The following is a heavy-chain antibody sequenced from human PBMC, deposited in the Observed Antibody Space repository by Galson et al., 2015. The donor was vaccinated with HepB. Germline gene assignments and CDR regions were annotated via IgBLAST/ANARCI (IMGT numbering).Heavy chain of an antibody. CDR2: IYYSGST. Sequence: TLSLTCTVSGGSISSYYWSWIRQPPGKGLEWIGYIYYSGSTNYNPSLKSRVTISVDTSKNQFSLKLSSVTAADTAVYYCARHTKYNWFDPWGQGTLVTVSS. V-gene: IGHV4-59*08. J-gene: IGHJ5*02. CDR1: GGSISSYY. CDR3: ARHTKYNWFDP. D-gene: IGHD2-2*01.